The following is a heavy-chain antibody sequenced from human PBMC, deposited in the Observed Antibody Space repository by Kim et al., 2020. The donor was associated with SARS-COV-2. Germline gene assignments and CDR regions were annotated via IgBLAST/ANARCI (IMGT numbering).Heavy chain of an antibody. J-gene: IGHJ5*02. Sequence: SQTLSLTCAISGDSVSSNSAAWNWIRQSPRGLEWLGRTYYRSKWYNDYAVSVKSRITINPDTSKNQFSLQLNSVTPEDTAVYYCAREGSPYSSSWYFRWFDPWGQGTLVTVSS. V-gene: IGHV6-1*01. CDR3: AREGSPYSSSWYFRWFDP. CDR2: TYYRSKWYN. D-gene: IGHD6-13*01. CDR1: GDSVSSNSAA.